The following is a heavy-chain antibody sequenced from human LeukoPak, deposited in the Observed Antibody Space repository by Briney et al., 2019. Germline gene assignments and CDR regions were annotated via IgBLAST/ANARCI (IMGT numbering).Heavy chain of an antibody. CDR1: GGSISSYD. D-gene: IGHD3-16*02. CDR2: IYTSGST. Sequence: SETLSLTCTVSGGSISSYDGSWIRQPAGKGLEWIGRIYTSGSTNYNPSLKSRVTMSVDTSKNQFSLQLSSVTAADTALYYCARARGESSIYYFDYWGQGTLVTVSS. V-gene: IGHV4-4*07. CDR3: ARARGESSIYYFDY. J-gene: IGHJ4*02.